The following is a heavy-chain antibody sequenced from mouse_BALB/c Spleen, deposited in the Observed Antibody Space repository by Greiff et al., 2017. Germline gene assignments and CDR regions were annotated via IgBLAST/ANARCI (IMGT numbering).Heavy chain of an antibody. CDR1: GYTFTNYW. Sequence: QVQLQQSGAELVRPGTSVKISCKASGYTFTNYWLGWVKQRPGHGLEWIGDIYPGGGYTNYNEKFKGKATLTADTSSSTAYMQLSSLTSEDSAVYFCAEGDYGGYYFDYWGQGTTLTVSS. D-gene: IGHD1-1*02. J-gene: IGHJ2*01. CDR3: AEGDYGGYYFDY. V-gene: IGHV1-63*02. CDR2: IYPGGGYT.